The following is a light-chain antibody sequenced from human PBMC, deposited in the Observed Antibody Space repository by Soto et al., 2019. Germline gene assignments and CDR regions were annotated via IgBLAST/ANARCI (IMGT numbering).Light chain of an antibody. CDR3: QQSYSTPPT. CDR2: AAS. J-gene: IGKJ4*01. V-gene: IGKV1-39*01. CDR1: QSISSY. Sequence: DIQMTQSPSSLSASVGDRVTITCRASQSISSYLNWYQQKPGKAPKLLIYAASSLQSGVPSRFSGSGSGTDFTHTISSLQPEDFATYYCQQSYSTPPTFGGGTKVEIK.